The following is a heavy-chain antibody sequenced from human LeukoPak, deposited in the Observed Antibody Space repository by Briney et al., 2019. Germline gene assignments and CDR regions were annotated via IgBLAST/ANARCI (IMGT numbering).Heavy chain of an antibody. J-gene: IGHJ4*02. D-gene: IGHD6-6*01. CDR2: INPNSGGT. CDR3: ARGIAARY. Sequence: VASVKVSCKASRGTFSSYAISWVRQAPGQGLEWMGWINPNSGGTNYAQKFQGRVTMTRDTSISTAYMELSRLRSDDTAVYYCARGIAARYWGQGTLVTVSS. CDR1: RGTFSSYA. V-gene: IGHV1-2*02.